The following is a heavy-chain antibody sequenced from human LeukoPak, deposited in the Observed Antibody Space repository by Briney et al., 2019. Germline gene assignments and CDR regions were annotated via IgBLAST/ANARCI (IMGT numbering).Heavy chain of an antibody. J-gene: IGHJ4*02. D-gene: IGHD4-17*01. Sequence: PGGSLRLSCAASGSTFSSYWMYWVRQAPGKGLVWASRINTDGSTTNYADSVKGRFTISRDNAKNTLYLQMNSLRAEDTAVYYCAAVTTADWGPGTLVTVSS. CDR2: INTDGSTT. CDR1: GSTFSSYW. CDR3: AAVTTAD. V-gene: IGHV3-74*01.